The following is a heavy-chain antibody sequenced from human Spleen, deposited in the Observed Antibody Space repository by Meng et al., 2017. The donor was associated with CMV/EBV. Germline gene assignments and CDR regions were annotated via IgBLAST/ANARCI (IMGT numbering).Heavy chain of an antibody. Sequence: ASVKVSCKTSGYTFINYGIIWVRQAPGQGPEWMGWISGYNGNTDYAQRLQDRVTMTIDTSTRTAYMELVRLRSDDTAVYYCARRRVPAAIVDYYYGMDVWGQGTTVTVSS. D-gene: IGHD2-2*02. V-gene: IGHV1-18*01. CDR3: ARRRVPAAIVDYYYGMDV. CDR2: ISGYNGNT. J-gene: IGHJ6*02. CDR1: GYTFINYG.